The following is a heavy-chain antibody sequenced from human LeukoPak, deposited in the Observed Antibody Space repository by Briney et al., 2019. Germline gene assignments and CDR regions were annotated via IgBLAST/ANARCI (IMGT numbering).Heavy chain of an antibody. J-gene: IGHJ4*02. CDR1: GGSISSYY. V-gene: IGHV4-59*01. Sequence: PSETLSLTCTVSGGSISSYYWSWIRQPPGKGLEWIVYIYYSGSTNYNPSLKSRVTISVDTSKNQFSLKLSSVTAADTAVYCCARGQYGSGRSCYDLDYWGQEALVTVSS. CDR3: ARGQYGSGRSCYDLDY. CDR2: IYYSGST. D-gene: IGHD2-15*01.